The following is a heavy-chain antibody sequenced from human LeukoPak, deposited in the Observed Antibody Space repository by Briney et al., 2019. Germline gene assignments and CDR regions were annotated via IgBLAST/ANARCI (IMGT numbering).Heavy chain of an antibody. CDR3: ARDPPAVAINTYG. D-gene: IGHD6-19*01. J-gene: IGHJ4*02. CDR1: GFIFRSYA. Sequence: GGSLRLSCAASGFIFRSYAMSWVRQAPGKGLEWVSAISGSGDSTYDGDSVKGRFTVSRDHSKNTLYLQMNSLRAEDTAVYYCARDPPAVAINTYGWGRGTLVTVSS. V-gene: IGHV3-23*01. CDR2: ISGSGDST.